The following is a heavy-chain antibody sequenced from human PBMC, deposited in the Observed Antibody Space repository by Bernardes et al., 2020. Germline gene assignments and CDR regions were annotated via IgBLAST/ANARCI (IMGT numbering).Heavy chain of an antibody. CDR3: ARVRPYSRGRQGAFDI. J-gene: IGHJ3*02. CDR1: GGSFSGYY. CDR2: INHSGST. Sequence: ETLSLTCAVYGGSFSGYYWSWIRQPPGKGLEWIGEINHSGSTNYNPSLKSRVTISVDTSKNQFSLKLSSVTAADTAVYYCARVRPYSRGRQGAFDIWGQGTMVTVSS. D-gene: IGHD6-19*01. V-gene: IGHV4-34*01.